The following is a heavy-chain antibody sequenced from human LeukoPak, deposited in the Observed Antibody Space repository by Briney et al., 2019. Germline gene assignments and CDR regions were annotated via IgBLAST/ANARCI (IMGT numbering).Heavy chain of an antibody. D-gene: IGHD5-12*01. CDR2: ISPNSGGT. J-gene: IGHJ4*02. V-gene: IGHV1-2*02. Sequence: ASVKVSCKASGYTFTGHYMLWVRQAPGQGLQWMGWISPNSGGTNYAQKFQGRVTMTRDTSISTAYMELSRLRSDDTAVYYCAREVATGQGDYWGQGTLVTVSS. CDR1: GYTFTGHY. CDR3: AREVATGQGDY.